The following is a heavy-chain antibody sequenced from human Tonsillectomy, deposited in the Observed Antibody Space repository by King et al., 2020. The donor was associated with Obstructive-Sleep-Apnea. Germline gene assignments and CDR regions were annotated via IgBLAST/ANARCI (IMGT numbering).Heavy chain of an antibody. Sequence: VQLVESGGGLVQPGGSLRLSCAASGFTFSSYDMHWVRQATGKGLEWVSAIGTAGDTYYPGSVKGRFTISRENAKNSLYLQMNSLRAGDTAVYYCARDYGSGTFDYWGQGTLVTVSS. CDR3: ARDYGSGTFDY. V-gene: IGHV3-13*04. J-gene: IGHJ4*02. CDR2: IGTAGDT. CDR1: GFTFSSYD. D-gene: IGHD3-10*01.